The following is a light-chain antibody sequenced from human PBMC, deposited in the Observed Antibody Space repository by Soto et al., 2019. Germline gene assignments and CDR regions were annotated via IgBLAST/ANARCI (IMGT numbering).Light chain of an antibody. CDR2: GAS. CDR1: QSVSSN. J-gene: IGKJ1*01. V-gene: IGKV3-20*01. CDR3: QQYGSSLT. Sequence: EFVLTQSPGTLSLSPGERATLSCRASQSVSSNLAWYQHKPGQAPRLLIYGASSRATGIPDRFSGSGSGTDFTLTISRLEPEDFAVYYCQQYGSSLTFGQGTKVDIK.